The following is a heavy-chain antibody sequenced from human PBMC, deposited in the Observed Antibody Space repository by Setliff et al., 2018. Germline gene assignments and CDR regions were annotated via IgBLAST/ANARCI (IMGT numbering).Heavy chain of an antibody. J-gene: IGHJ6*03. CDR3: AREGVDIRSSTDYRYYIDV. CDR1: GGTFRSYG. D-gene: IGHD5-12*01. CDR2: TIPIFGSA. Sequence: SVKVSCKASGGTFRSYGISWVRQAPGQGLEWMGGTIPIFGSANYAQKFQGRVTIITDEFTGTAYMELSSLRTEDTAVYYCAREGVDIRSSTDYRYYIDVWGKGTTVTVSS. V-gene: IGHV1-69*05.